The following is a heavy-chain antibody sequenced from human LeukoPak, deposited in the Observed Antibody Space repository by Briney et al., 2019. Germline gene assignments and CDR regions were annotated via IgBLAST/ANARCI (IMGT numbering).Heavy chain of an antibody. CDR3: ASSHCSSTSCYTSGIDY. D-gene: IGHD2-2*02. CDR1: GFTFSSYS. J-gene: IGHJ4*02. Sequence: GGSLRLSCAASGFTFSSYSMNWVRQAPGKGLEWVAVISYDGSNKYYADSVKGRFTISRDNSKNTLYLQMNSLRAEDTAVYYCASSHCSSTSCYTSGIDYWGQGTLVTVSS. CDR2: ISYDGSNK. V-gene: IGHV3-30*03.